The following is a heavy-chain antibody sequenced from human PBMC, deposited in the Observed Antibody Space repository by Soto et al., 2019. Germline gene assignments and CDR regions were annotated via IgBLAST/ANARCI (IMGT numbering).Heavy chain of an antibody. V-gene: IGHV3-23*01. CDR3: ARDRVTMLRGAPDSLDI. J-gene: IGHJ3*02. Sequence: GGSLRLSCAASGFTFSSYAMSWVRQAPGKGLEWVSAISGSGGSTYYADSVKGRFTISRDNSKNTLYLQMNSLRVEDTAVYYCARDRVTMLRGAPDSLDIWGQGTKVTVSS. CDR1: GFTFSSYA. CDR2: ISGSGGST. D-gene: IGHD3-10*01.